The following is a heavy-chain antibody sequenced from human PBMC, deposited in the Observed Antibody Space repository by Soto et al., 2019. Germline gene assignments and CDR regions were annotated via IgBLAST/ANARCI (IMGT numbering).Heavy chain of an antibody. CDR1: GFTFSNAW. CDR2: IKSKTDGGTT. CDR3: TTDRLFEYSSSSDAFDI. J-gene: IGHJ3*02. Sequence: GGSLRLSCAASGFTFSNAWMSWVRQAPGKGLEWVGRIKSKTDGGTTDYAAPVKGRFTISRDDSKNTLYLQMNSLKTEDTAVYYCTTDRLFEYSSSSDAFDIWGQGTMVTVSS. V-gene: IGHV3-15*01. D-gene: IGHD6-6*01.